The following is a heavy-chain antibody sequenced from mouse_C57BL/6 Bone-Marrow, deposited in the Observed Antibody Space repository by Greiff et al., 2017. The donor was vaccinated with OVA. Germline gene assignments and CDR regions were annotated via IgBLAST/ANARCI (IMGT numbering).Heavy chain of an antibody. CDR3: GRGAVVAPGFAY. CDR2: IRSKSNNYAT. Sequence: EVNVVESGGGLVQPKGSLKLSCAASGFSFNTYAMNWVRQAPGQGLEWVARIRSKSNNYATYYADSVKDRFTISRDDSESMLYLQMNNLKTEDTAMYYCGRGAVVAPGFAYWGQGTLVTVSA. J-gene: IGHJ3*01. V-gene: IGHV10-1*01. D-gene: IGHD1-1*01. CDR1: GFSFNTYA.